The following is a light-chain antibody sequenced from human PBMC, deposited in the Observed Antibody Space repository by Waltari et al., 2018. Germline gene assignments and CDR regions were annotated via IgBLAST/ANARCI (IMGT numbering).Light chain of an antibody. CDR2: GAS. CDR3: QQYGSSPET. J-gene: IGKJ1*01. V-gene: IGKV3-20*01. CDR1: QRITSNY. Sequence: EIVLTQSPGPLSLSPGERATLSCRASQRITSNYLAWYQQKPGQGPRVLMYGASTRATGIPDRFSGSGSGTDFTLTISRLEPEDFAVYYCQQYGSSPETFGQGTKVEIK.